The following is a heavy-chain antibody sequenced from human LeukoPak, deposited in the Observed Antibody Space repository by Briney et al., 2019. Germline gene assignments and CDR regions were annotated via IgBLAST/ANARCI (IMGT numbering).Heavy chain of an antibody. CDR3: AKFVGYCSGGSCYGEPFDY. CDR1: GFVFSDYG. CDR2: IWYDGSNK. Sequence: GGSLRLSCVASGFVFSDYGMHWVRQAPGKGLEWVAVIWYDGSNKYYADSVKGRFTISRDNSKNTLYLQMNSLRAEDTAVYYCAKFVGYCSGGSCYGEPFDYWGQGTLVTVSS. V-gene: IGHV3-33*06. J-gene: IGHJ4*02. D-gene: IGHD2-15*01.